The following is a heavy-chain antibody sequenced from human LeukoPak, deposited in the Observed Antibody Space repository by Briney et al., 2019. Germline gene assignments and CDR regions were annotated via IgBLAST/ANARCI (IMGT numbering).Heavy chain of an antibody. Sequence: SVKVSCKASGGTFSSYAISWVRQAPGQGLEWMGGIIPIFGTANYAQKFQGRVTMTEDTSTDTAYMELSSLRSEDTAVYYCATDRLFGELLNWGQGTLVTVSS. CDR1: GGTFSSYA. J-gene: IGHJ4*02. V-gene: IGHV1-69*06. CDR2: IIPIFGTA. D-gene: IGHD3-10*02. CDR3: ATDRLFGELLN.